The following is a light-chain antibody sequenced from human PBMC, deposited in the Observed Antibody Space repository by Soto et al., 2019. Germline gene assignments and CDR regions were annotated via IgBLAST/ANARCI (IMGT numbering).Light chain of an antibody. CDR1: QSINGW. Sequence: DIQMTQSPSTLSASVGDRVTITCRASQSINGWLAWYQQKPGKAPSLLVFKAYSFEAGVPSRFSGSGSGTEFTLTISRLQPDDFATSYCQQYNSYPYTFGQGTKQEI. CDR2: KAY. V-gene: IGKV1-5*03. CDR3: QQYNSYPYT. J-gene: IGKJ2*01.